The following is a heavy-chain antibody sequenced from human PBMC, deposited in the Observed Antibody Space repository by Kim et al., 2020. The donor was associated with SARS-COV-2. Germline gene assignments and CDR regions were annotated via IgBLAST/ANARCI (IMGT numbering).Heavy chain of an antibody. Sequence: GGSLRLSCAASGFTFDDYAMHWVRQAPGKGLEWVSGISWNSGSIGYADSVKGRFTISRDNAKNSLYLQMNSLRAEDTALYYCAKSPSFSYDSSGYWFDP. J-gene: IGHJ5*02. V-gene: IGHV3-9*01. CDR2: ISWNSGSI. D-gene: IGHD3-22*01. CDR1: GFTFDDYA. CDR3: AKSPSFSYDSSGYWFDP.